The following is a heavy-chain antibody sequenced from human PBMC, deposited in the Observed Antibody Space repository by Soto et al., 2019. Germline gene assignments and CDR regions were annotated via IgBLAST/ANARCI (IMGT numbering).Heavy chain of an antibody. Sequence: AGGSLRLSCAASGFTFSSYSISWVRQAPGKRLEWVSSISSSGDYIYYADSVKGRFTISRDNANNSLFLQMNSLRAEDTAVYFCSIDSNNRHHGMDVWGQGTTVTVSS. CDR3: SIDSNNRHHGMDV. D-gene: IGHD1-1*01. J-gene: IGHJ6*02. CDR2: ISSSGDYI. CDR1: GFTFSSYS. V-gene: IGHV3-21*01.